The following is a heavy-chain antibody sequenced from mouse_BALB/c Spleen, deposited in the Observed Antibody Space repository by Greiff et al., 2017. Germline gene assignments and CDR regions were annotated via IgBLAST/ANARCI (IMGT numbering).Heavy chain of an antibody. CDR1: GYSITSDYA. D-gene: IGHD1-1*01. CDR3: ATRPFYYGSSYYAMDY. J-gene: IGHJ4*01. Sequence: EVQRVESGPGLVKPSQSLSLTCTVTGYSITSDYAWNWIRQFPGNKLEWMGYISYSGSTSYNPSLKSRISITRDTSKNQFFLQLNSVSTEDTATYYCATRPFYYGSSYYAMDYWGQGTSVTVSS. CDR2: ISYSGST. V-gene: IGHV3-2*02.